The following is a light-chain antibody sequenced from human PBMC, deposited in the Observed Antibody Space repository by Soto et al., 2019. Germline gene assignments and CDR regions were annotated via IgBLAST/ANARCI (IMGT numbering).Light chain of an antibody. CDR1: QTVRNNY. Sequence: EFVFTQSPGTLSLSPGERATLSCRASQTVRNNYLAWYQQKPGQAPRLLIYDASSRATGIPDRFSGGGSGTDFTLTISRLEPEDFAVYYCQQYGNSPITFGQGTRLEI. CDR3: QQYGNSPIT. V-gene: IGKV3-20*01. CDR2: DAS. J-gene: IGKJ5*01.